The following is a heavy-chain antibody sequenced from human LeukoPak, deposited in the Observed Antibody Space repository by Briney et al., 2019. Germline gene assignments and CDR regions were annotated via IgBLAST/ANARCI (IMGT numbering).Heavy chain of an antibody. CDR1: GGSITSGGYY. CDR2: ISYSGST. V-gene: IGHV4-31*03. D-gene: IGHD2-15*01. J-gene: IGHJ3*01. CDR3: ARAEPAYCSRGSCSSWIDAFDV. Sequence: SETLSLTCTVSGGSITSGGYYWSWIRQHPVKGLEWIGYISYSGSTFYSPSLKSRVDISLDTSKNHFSLRLNSVTAADTAVYYCARAEPAYCSRGSCSSWIDAFDVWGQGTMVTVSS.